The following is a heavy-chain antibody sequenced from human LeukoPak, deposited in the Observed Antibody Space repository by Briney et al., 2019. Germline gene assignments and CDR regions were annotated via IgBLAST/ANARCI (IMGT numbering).Heavy chain of an antibody. CDR2: IYPGDSDT. J-gene: IGHJ6*02. CDR1: GYSFTSYW. D-gene: IGHD3-3*01. CDR3: ARHGETIVGVVTGQDISYYYYGMDV. Sequence: GESLKISYKGSGYSFTSYWISWVRQMPGKGLEWTGIIYPGDSDTRYSPSFQGQVTISADKSISTAYLQWSSLKASDTAMYYCARHGETIVGVVTGQDISYYYYGMDVWGQGTTVTVSS. V-gene: IGHV5-51*01.